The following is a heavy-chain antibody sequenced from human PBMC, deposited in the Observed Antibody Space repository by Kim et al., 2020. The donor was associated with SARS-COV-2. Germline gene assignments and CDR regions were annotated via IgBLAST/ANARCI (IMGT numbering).Heavy chain of an antibody. CDR3: AKLPYDGSGPDAEHAFD. Sequence: GGSLRLTCIASGIAFDDYAMNWVRQPPGKGLEWVSSISWNSRSIDYADSVKGRFTTSRDNTKSSLYLQMNILRPEDTAVYYCAKLPYDGSGPDAEHAFD. J-gene: IGHJ3*02. D-gene: IGHD3-10*01. CDR2: ISWNSRSI. CDR1: GIAFDDYA. V-gene: IGHV3-9*01.